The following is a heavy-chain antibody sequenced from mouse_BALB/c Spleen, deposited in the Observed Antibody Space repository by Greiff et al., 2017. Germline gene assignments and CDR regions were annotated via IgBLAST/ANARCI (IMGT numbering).Heavy chain of an antibody. D-gene: IGHD2-4*01. CDR1: GFNIKDYY. CDR2: IDPENGNT. V-gene: IGHV14-1*02. CDR3: AVYDYAFAY. Sequence: VQLKQSGAELVRPGALVKLSCKASGFNIKDYYMHWVKQRPEQGLEWIGWIDPENGNTIYDPKFQGKASITADTSSNTAYLQLSSLTSEDTAVYYCAVYDYAFAYWGQGTLVTVSA. J-gene: IGHJ3*01.